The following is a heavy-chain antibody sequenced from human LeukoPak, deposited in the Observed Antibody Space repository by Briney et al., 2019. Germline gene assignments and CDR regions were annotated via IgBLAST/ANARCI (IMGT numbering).Heavy chain of an antibody. J-gene: IGHJ4*02. V-gene: IGHV3-23*01. CDR2: IGGGGATT. Sequence: GGSLGLSCAASGFTFGSYAMSWVRQAPGKGLEWVSSIGGGGATTYYADSVKGRFTISRDNSRNTLFLHMNSLRAEDTAVYYCAKDLIGYYKPFDCWGQGTLVTVSS. CDR1: GFTFGSYA. D-gene: IGHD3-9*01. CDR3: AKDLIGYYKPFDC.